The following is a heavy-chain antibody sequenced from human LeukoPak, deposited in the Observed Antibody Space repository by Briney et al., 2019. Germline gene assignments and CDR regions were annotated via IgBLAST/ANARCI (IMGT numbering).Heavy chain of an antibody. V-gene: IGHV3-23*01. CDR1: GFIVSSNF. CDR3: AKEAAAGDFDY. D-gene: IGHD6-13*01. Sequence: GGSLRLSCAASGFIVSSNFMNWVRQAPGKGLEWVSAISGSGGSTYYADSVKGRFTISRDNSKNTLYLQMNSLRAEDTAVYYCAKEAAAGDFDYWGQGTLVTVSS. CDR2: ISGSGGST. J-gene: IGHJ4*02.